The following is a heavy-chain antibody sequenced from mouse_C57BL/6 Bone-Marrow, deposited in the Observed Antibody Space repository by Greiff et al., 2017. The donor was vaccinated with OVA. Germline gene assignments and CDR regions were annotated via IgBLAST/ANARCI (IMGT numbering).Heavy chain of an antibody. CDR1: GYTFTDYY. D-gene: IGHD2-5*01. V-gene: IGHV1-19*01. CDR2: INPYNGGT. Sequence: VQLQQSGPVLVKPGASVKMSCKASGYTFTDYYMTWVKQSHGKSLEWIGVINPYNGGTSYNQKFKGKATLTVDKSSSTAYMELNSLTSEDSAVYYCARDSNYWYFDVWGTGTTVTVSS. J-gene: IGHJ1*03. CDR3: ARDSNYWYFDV.